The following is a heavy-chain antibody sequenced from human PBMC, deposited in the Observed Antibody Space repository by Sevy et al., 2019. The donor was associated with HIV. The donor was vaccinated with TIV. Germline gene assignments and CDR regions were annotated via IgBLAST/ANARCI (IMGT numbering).Heavy chain of an antibody. CDR1: GGSMNIYY. CDR3: GRVGFNWNDVDY. Sequence: SETLSLTCSVSGGSMNIYYWSWIRQPPGKRLEWIGFTYYSETTNYNPSLKSRVTTSIDTSKNQFSLKLSSVTAADTAVYYCGRVGFNWNDVDYWGQGILVTVSS. D-gene: IGHD1-20*01. V-gene: IGHV4-59*01. J-gene: IGHJ4*02. CDR2: TYYSETT.